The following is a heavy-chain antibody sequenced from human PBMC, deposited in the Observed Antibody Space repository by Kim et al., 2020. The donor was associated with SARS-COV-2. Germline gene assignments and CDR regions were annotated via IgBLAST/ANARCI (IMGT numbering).Heavy chain of an antibody. CDR3: ARAPSGKILGVLIHANPFDS. CDR1: GGSISSSSYY. D-gene: IGHD3-3*01. J-gene: IGHJ4*02. V-gene: IGHV4-39*01. CDR2: IYYSGRT. Sequence: SETLSLTCTVSGGSISSSSYYWGWIRQPPGKGLEWIGSIYYSGRTYYNPSLKSRVTISVDTSKKQFSLKLSSVTAADTAVYYCARAPSGKILGVLIHANPFDSWGGGTLVTVSS.